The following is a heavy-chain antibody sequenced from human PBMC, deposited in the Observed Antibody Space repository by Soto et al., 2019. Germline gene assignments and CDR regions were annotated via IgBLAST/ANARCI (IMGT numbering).Heavy chain of an antibody. CDR3: ARVVGCSSTSCYLWFDP. CDR1: GYTFTSYG. V-gene: IGHV1-18*04. Sequence: SVKVSCKASGYTFTSYGISWVRQAPGQGLEWMGWISAYNGNTNYAQKLQGRVTMTTDTSTSTAYMELRSLRSDDTAVYYCARVVGCSSTSCYLWFDPWGQGTLVTAPQ. CDR2: ISAYNGNT. D-gene: IGHD2-2*01. J-gene: IGHJ5*02.